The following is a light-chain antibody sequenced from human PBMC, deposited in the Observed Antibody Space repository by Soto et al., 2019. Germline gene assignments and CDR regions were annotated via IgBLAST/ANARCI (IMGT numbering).Light chain of an antibody. J-gene: IGKJ1*01. CDR1: QSVSSTY. Sequence: EIVLTQSPGTLPLSPGERASLSCRASQSVSSTYLAWYQQKPGQAPRLLIYATSTRATGIPDRFSGSGSGTDCTLNISRLEPEDFAVCYCQKYGSSLWTFGQGTKVEI. CDR3: QKYGSSLWT. CDR2: ATS. V-gene: IGKV3-20*01.